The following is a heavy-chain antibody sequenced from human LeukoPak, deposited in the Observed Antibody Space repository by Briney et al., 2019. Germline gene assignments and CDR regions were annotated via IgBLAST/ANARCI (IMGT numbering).Heavy chain of an antibody. Sequence: SVKVSCKASGGTFSSYAISWVRQAPGQGLEWMGGIIPIFGTATYAQKFQGRVTITADESTSTAYMELSSLRSEDTAVYYCFGYTVAGHNWFDPWGQGTLVTVSS. CDR3: FGYTVAGHNWFDP. CDR1: GGTFSSYA. J-gene: IGHJ5*02. D-gene: IGHD6-19*01. V-gene: IGHV1-69*01. CDR2: IIPIFGTA.